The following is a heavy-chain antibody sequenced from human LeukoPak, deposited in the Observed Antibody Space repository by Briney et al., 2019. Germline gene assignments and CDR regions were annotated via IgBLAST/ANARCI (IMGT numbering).Heavy chain of an antibody. CDR3: ARDRIGFGALDI. CDR2: ISGNARDT. J-gene: IGHJ3*02. D-gene: IGHD3-16*01. CDR1: GFIFNDYY. Sequence: GGSLRLSCAASGFIFNDYYMTWIRQAPGKGLEWVSYISGNARDTYYADSVKGRFTLSRDNTKNSLYLHMNSLRAEDTAVYYCARDRIGFGALDIWGQGTMVTVSS. V-gene: IGHV3-11*01.